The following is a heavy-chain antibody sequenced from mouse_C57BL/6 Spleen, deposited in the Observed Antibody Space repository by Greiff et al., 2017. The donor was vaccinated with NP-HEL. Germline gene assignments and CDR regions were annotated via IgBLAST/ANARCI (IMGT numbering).Heavy chain of an antibody. Sequence: QVTLKESGPGILQPSQTLSLTCSFSGFSLSTFGMGVGWIRQPSGKGLEWLAHIWWDDDKYYNPALKSRLTISKDTSKNQVFLKIANVDTADTATYYCARMEYYGVATGWYFDVWGTGTTVTVSS. D-gene: IGHD1-1*01. V-gene: IGHV8-8*01. CDR3: ARMEYYGVATGWYFDV. J-gene: IGHJ1*03. CDR1: GFSLSTFGMG. CDR2: IWWDDDK.